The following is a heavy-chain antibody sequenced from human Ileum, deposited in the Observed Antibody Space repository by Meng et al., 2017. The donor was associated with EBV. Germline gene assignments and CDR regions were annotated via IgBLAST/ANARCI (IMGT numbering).Heavy chain of an antibody. Sequence: HLLLEGSVPCRVNPSETLSLPCTVSGGSISSSSYYWGWVRQPPGKGLEWIGSIYYSGSTYYTPSLKSRVTISVDTSKNQFSLKLSSVTAADTAVYYCARSIVVVPAAIYYWGQGTLVTVSS. D-gene: IGHD2-2*01. V-gene: IGHV4-39*01. CDR1: GGSISSSSYY. J-gene: IGHJ4*02. CDR2: IYYSGST. CDR3: ARSIVVVPAAIYY.